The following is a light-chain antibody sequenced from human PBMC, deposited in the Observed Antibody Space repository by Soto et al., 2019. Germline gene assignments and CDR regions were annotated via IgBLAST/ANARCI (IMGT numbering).Light chain of an antibody. V-gene: IGLV9-49*01. CDR2: VGTGGIVG. CDR1: SGYSNYK. CDR3: GADHGSGSNFVYV. J-gene: IGLJ7*01. Sequence: QAVVTQPPSASASLGASVTLTCTLSSGYSNYKVDWYQQRPGKGPRFVMRVGTGGIVGSKGDGIPDRFSVLGSGLNRYLTIKNIQEEDESHYHCGADHGSGSNFVYVFGGGTQLTVL.